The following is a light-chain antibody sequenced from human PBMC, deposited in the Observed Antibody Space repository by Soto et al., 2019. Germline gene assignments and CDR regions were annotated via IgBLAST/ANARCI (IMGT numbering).Light chain of an antibody. Sequence: EIVLTQSPGTLSFSPGERATLSYRASQSVSSSYLAWYQQKPGQAPRLLIYGASTRATGIPARFSGSGSGTEFILTISSLQSEDFAVYYCQQYNNWPPLTFGQGTRLEIK. CDR2: GAS. CDR3: QQYNNWPPLT. CDR1: QSVSSSY. V-gene: IGKV3D-15*01. J-gene: IGKJ5*01.